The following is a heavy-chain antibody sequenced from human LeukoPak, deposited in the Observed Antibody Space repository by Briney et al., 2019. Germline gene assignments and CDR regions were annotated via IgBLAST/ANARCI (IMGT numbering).Heavy chain of an antibody. Sequence: ASVKVSCKASGYTFTSYGFTWVRQAPGQGLEWMGWISGYNGDTNYAQKFQGGVTMTTDTSTTTAYMELRSLRSDDTAVYYCARDPKGIRAALDIWGQGTMVTVSS. V-gene: IGHV1-18*01. CDR2: ISGYNGDT. CDR1: GYTFTSYG. CDR3: ARDPKGIRAALDI. J-gene: IGHJ3*02. D-gene: IGHD3-10*01.